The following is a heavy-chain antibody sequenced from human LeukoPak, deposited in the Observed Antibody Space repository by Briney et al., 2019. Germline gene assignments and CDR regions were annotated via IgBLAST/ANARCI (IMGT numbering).Heavy chain of an antibody. CDR3: ARGGGYCSSTSCYLGY. J-gene: IGHJ4*02. D-gene: IGHD2-2*01. CDR1: GGSFSGYY. CDR2: TNHSGST. Sequence: SETLSLTCAVYGGSFSGYYWSWIRQPPGKGLEWIGETNHSGSTNYNPSLKSRVTISVDTSKNQFSLKLSSVTAADTAVYYCARGGGYCSSTSCYLGYWGQGTLVTVSS. V-gene: IGHV4-34*01.